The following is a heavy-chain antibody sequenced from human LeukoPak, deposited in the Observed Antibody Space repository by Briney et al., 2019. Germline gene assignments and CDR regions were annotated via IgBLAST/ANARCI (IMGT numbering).Heavy chain of an antibody. CDR2: MHPGNGNT. V-gene: IGHV1-2*02. D-gene: IGHD2-21*02. J-gene: IGHJ4*02. Sequence: ASVKVSCKASGYRFISNYIQWVRQAPGLGPEWMGWMHPGNGNTRYAEKFQGRVTMTRDTSINTAYMDLNRLRSDDTAVYYCAREGSYCVGGDCYSFDFWGQGTLITVSS. CDR3: AREGSYCVGGDCYSFDF. CDR1: GYRFISNY.